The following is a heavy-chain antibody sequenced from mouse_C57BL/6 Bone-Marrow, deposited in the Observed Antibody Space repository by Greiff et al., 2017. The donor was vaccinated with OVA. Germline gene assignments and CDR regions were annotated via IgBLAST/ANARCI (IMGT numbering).Heavy chain of an antibody. CDR2: IWGGGST. Sequence: VQLKESGPGLVAPSQSLSITCTVSGFSLTSYGVDWVRQPPGKGLEWLGVIWGGGSTNYNSALMSRLSISKDNSKRQVFLKMNSLQTNDTAMYYCAKQRGYYGSSAYWYFDVGGTGTTVTVSS. CDR3: AKQRGYYGSSAYWYFDV. CDR1: GFSLTSYG. V-gene: IGHV2-9*01. D-gene: IGHD1-1*01. J-gene: IGHJ1*03.